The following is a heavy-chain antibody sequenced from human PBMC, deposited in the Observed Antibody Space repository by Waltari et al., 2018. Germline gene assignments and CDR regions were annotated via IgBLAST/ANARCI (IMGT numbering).Heavy chain of an antibody. CDR3: ARGGDATQTNYYYYGLDV. V-gene: IGHV1-69*09. CDR1: GDTFSSYP. D-gene: IGHD2-15*01. CDR2: IIPILGLT. J-gene: IGHJ6*02. Sequence: QVRLLQSGAEVKKPGSSVKVACQASGDTFSSYPINWVRQAPGQGLEWMGRIIPILGLTNYAQKFQGRVTITADKSTTTAYMELSSLRSEDTAVYYCARGGDATQTNYYYYGLDVWGQGTTVTVSS.